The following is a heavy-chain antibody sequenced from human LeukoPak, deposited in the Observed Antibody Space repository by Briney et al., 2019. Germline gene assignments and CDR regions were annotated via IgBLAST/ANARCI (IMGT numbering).Heavy chain of an antibody. CDR2: ISPGGDIT. CDR3: VRDRDWGAFDI. CDR1: GFTFSSYV. D-gene: IGHD3/OR15-3a*01. V-gene: IGHV3-23*01. J-gene: IGHJ3*02. Sequence: GRSLRLSCAASGFTFSSYVMHWVRQAPGKGLEWVAGISPGGDITYYADSVMGRFTISRDNPKSTVYLQMNSLRVEDTAEYYCVRDRDWGAFDIWGQVTMVTVSS.